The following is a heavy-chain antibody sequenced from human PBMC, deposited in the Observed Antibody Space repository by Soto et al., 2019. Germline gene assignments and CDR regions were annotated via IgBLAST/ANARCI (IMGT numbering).Heavy chain of an antibody. Sequence: PGGSLRLSCAASGLTFSSYGMHWVRQAPGKGLEWVAVISYDGSNKYYADSVKGRFTISRDNSKTTLYLQMNSLRAEDTAVYYCAKAAHRRYYYGMDVWGQGTTVTVSS. CDR1: GLTFSSYG. CDR2: ISYDGSNK. J-gene: IGHJ6*02. D-gene: IGHD3-10*01. V-gene: IGHV3-30*18. CDR3: AKAAHRRYYYGMDV.